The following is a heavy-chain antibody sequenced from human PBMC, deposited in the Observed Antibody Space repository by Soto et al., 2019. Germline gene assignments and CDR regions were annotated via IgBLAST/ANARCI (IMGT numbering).Heavy chain of an antibody. J-gene: IGHJ4*02. V-gene: IGHV4-39*01. Sequence: SETLSLTCTLSSGSISSSPYYWGWIRQPPGKGLEWIRNIYYNGNTFYNPSLKSRFTISIDTSKNQFSLKLSSVTAADTAVYYCARHGSLSNNRNQVAYWGQGTLVTASS. D-gene: IGHD4-4*01. CDR2: IYYNGNT. CDR3: ARHGSLSNNRNQVAY. CDR1: SGSISSSPYY.